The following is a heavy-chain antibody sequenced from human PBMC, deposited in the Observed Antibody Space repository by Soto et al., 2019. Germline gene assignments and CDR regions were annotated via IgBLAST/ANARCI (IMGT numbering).Heavy chain of an antibody. Sequence: GASVKVSCKASGYTFTSYGISWVRQAPGQGLEWMGWISAYNGNTNYAQKLQGRVTMTRDTSTSTVYMELSSLRSEDTAVYYCARSDLSSSFSYYYYGMDVWGQGTTVTVSS. CDR2: ISAYNGNT. V-gene: IGHV1-18*01. D-gene: IGHD6-13*01. CDR1: GYTFTSYG. J-gene: IGHJ6*02. CDR3: ARSDLSSSFSYYYYGMDV.